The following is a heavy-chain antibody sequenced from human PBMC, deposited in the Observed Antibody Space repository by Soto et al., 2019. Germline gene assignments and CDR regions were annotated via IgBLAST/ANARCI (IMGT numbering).Heavy chain of an antibody. CDR2: ITNKATT. V-gene: IGHV3-72*01. CDR3: TSESARAGAHFDY. Sequence: EVQLVQSGGGWIQPGGSLKLSCAASGFRFSAHYMDWVRQAPGKGLEWVGRITNKATTESDASVKARFTISRNDLKNTLSQKMNSLTSEDTAVNFGTSESARAGAHFDYCAQGSLVNVST. D-gene: IGHD6-19*01. CDR1: GFRFSAHY. J-gene: IGHJ4*02.